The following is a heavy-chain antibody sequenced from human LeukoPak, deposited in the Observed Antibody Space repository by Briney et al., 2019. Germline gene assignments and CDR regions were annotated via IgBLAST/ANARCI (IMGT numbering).Heavy chain of an antibody. D-gene: IGHD3-9*01. J-gene: IGHJ4*02. V-gene: IGHV1-2*02. CDR1: GYTFTGYY. CDR2: INPNSGGT. CDR3: ATYYDILTGYLDY. Sequence: GASVKVSCKASGYTFTGYYMHWVRQAPGQGLEWMGWINPNSGGTNYAQKFQGRVTMTRDTSISTAYMELSRLRPDDTAVYYCATYYDILTGYLDYWGQGTLVTVSS.